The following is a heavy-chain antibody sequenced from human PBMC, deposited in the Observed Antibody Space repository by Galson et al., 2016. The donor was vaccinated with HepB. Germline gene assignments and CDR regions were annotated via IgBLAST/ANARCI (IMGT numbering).Heavy chain of an antibody. Sequence: SLRLSCAASGFTFNTYSMNWVRQAPGKGLEWVSSITGTSEYIHYEDPVKGRFTISRDNAKNSLYLQMNSLRGEDTAVYYCARDLSPQHYDFWSGYYWYNYGMDVWGQGTTVTVSS. D-gene: IGHD3-3*01. J-gene: IGHJ6*02. CDR3: ARDLSPQHYDFWSGYYWYNYGMDV. V-gene: IGHV3-21*01. CDR1: GFTFNTYS. CDR2: ITGTSEYI.